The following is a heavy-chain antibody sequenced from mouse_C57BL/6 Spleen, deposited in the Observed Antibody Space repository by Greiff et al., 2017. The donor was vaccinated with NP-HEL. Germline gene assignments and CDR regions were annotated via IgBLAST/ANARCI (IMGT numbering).Heavy chain of an antibody. V-gene: IGHV2-5*01. D-gene: IGHD1-1*02. J-gene: IGHJ4*01. CDR3: AKNYGSSYYYAMDY. CDR2: IWRGGST. Sequence: QVQLQQSGPGLVQPSQSLSITCTVSGFSLTSYGVHWVRQSPGKGLEWLGVIWRGGSTDYNAAFMSRLSITKDNSKSQVFFKMNSLQADDTAIYYCAKNYGSSYYYAMDYWGQGTSVTVSS. CDR1: GFSLTSYG.